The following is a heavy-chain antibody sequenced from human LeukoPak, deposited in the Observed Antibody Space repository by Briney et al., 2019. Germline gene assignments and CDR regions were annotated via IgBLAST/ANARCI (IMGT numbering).Heavy chain of an antibody. V-gene: IGHV1-69*02. Sequence: SVKVSCKASGGTFSSYTISWVRQAPGQGLEWMGRIIPILGIANYAQKFQGRVTITADKSTSTAYMELSSLRSEDTAVYYCASAYSSSWGYFDYWGQGPLVTVSS. CDR3: ASAYSSSWGYFDY. J-gene: IGHJ4*02. D-gene: IGHD6-13*01. CDR1: GGTFSSYT. CDR2: IIPILGIA.